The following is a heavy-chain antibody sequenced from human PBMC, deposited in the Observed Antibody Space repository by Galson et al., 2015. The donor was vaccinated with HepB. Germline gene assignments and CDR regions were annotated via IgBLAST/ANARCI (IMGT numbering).Heavy chain of an antibody. D-gene: IGHD2-15*01. Sequence: QSGAEVKKPGESLRISCKGSGYSFTSYWISWVRQMPGKGLEWMGRIDPSDSYTNYSPSFQGHVTISADKSISTAYLQWSSLKASDTAMYYCASRYCSGGSCYFQGPYYYYMDVWGKGTTVTVSS. CDR2: IDPSDSYT. J-gene: IGHJ6*03. CDR3: ASRYCSGGSCYFQGPYYYYMDV. V-gene: IGHV5-10-1*01. CDR1: GYSFTSYW.